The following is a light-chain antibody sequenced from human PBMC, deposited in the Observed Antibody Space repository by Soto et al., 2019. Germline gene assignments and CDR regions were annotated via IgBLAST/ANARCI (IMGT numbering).Light chain of an antibody. V-gene: IGKV3-15*01. CDR3: KQYDKWYT. Sequence: EIVMTQSPATLSVSPGERATLSCRASQSVSSNLAWYQQKPGQAPRLLIYGASTRATGIPARFSGSGSGTEFALTISSLQSEDFAIYYCKQYDKWYTFGQGTKLEIK. CDR2: GAS. J-gene: IGKJ2*01. CDR1: QSVSSN.